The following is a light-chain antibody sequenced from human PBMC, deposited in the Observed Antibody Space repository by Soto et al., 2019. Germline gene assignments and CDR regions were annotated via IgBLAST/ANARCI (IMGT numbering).Light chain of an antibody. CDR3: CSYAGSYTLYV. J-gene: IGLJ1*01. CDR1: SSDVGGYNY. V-gene: IGLV2-11*01. CDR2: DVS. Sequence: QSALTQPRSVSGSPGQSVTISCTGTSSDVGGYNYVSWYQQHAGTAPKLMIYDVSMRPSGVPDRFSGSKSGNTASLTISGLQAEDEADYYCCSYAGSYTLYVFGTGTKVTVL.